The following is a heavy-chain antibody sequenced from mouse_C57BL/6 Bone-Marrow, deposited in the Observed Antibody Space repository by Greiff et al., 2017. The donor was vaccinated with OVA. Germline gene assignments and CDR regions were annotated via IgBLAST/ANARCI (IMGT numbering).Heavy chain of an antibody. D-gene: IGHD2-1*01. CDR3: TSLYYGFAY. J-gene: IGHJ3*01. Sequence: EVKLMESGAGLVKPGGSLKLSCAASGFTFSSYAMSWVRQTPEKRLEWVAYISSGGDYIYYADTVKGRFTISRDNARNTLYLQMSSLKSEDTAMYYCTSLYYGFAYWGQGTLVTVSA. CDR2: ISSGGDYI. CDR1: GFTFSSYA. V-gene: IGHV5-9-1*02.